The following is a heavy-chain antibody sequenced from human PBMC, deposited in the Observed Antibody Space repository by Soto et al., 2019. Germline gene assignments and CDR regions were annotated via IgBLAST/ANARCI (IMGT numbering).Heavy chain of an antibody. J-gene: IGHJ3*01. CDR1: GFTFSSYS. D-gene: IGHD6-19*01. V-gene: IGHV3-48*01. CDR3: AKTYSSGRGAFDV. Sequence: EVQLVESGGGLVQPGGSLRLSCAASGFTFSSYSMNWVRQAPGKGLELVSYISSGSSTIYYADSVKGRFTISRDNAQNSLYLQMNSLRAEDTAVYYCAKTYSSGRGAFDVWGQGTMVTVSS. CDR2: ISSGSSTI.